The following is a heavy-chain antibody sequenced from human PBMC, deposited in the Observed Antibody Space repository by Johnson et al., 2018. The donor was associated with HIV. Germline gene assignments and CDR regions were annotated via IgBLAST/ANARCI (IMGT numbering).Heavy chain of an antibody. CDR1: GFTFDDYA. CDR3: ARDLPYYYDSSNKNGAFDI. D-gene: IGHD3-22*01. J-gene: IGHJ3*02. CDR2: ISWNSGSI. Sequence: VESGGGLVQPGRSLRLSCAASGFTFDDYAMHWVRQAPGKGLEWVSGISWNSGSIGYADSVKGRFTSSRDNDKNSLYLQMNSLRAEDTALYYCARDLPYYYDSSNKNGAFDIWGQGTVVTVS. V-gene: IGHV3-9*01.